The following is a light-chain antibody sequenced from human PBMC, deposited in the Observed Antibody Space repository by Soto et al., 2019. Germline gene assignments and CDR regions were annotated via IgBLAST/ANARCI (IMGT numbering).Light chain of an antibody. CDR1: QSLAYSDGNTY. J-gene: IGKJ2*01. CDR2: KVS. V-gene: IGKV2-30*01. CDR3: MQGTHWPPYT. Sequence: DVVMTQSPLSLPVTLGQPASISCRSSQSLAYSDGNTYLNWFQQRPGQSPRRLIYKVSNRDSGVPDRFSGSGSVTDFTLKISRVEAEDVGVYYCMQGTHWPPYTFGQWTKLEIK.